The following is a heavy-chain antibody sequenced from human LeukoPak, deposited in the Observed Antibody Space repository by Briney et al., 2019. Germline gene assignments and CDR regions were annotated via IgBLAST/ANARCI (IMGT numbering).Heavy chain of an antibody. CDR2: IAYDGNNK. V-gene: IGHV3-30-3*01. D-gene: IGHD3-22*01. Sequence: GRSLRLSCVASGFTFSKYDVHWVRQAPGKGLEWVAVIAYDGNNKIYADSVKGRFTISRDNSKNTLYLQMNSLRAEDTAVYYCAKDEGSGYYPEYFQHWGQGTLVTVSS. J-gene: IGHJ1*01. CDR1: GFTFSKYD. CDR3: AKDEGSGYYPEYFQH.